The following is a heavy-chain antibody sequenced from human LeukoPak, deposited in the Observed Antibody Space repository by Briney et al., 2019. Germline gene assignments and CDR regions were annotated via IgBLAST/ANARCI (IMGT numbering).Heavy chain of an antibody. J-gene: IGHJ6*02. CDR3: ARDLAGDSSAYYYYGMDV. CDR2: ISYDGSNK. CDR1: GFTFSSYA. D-gene: IGHD6-19*01. Sequence: LAGGSLRLSCAASGFTFSSYAMPWVRQAPGKGLEWVAVISYDGSNKYYADSVKGRFTISRDNSKNTLYLQMNSLRAEDTAVYYCARDLAGDSSAYYYYGMDVWGQGTTVTVSS. V-gene: IGHV3-30-3*01.